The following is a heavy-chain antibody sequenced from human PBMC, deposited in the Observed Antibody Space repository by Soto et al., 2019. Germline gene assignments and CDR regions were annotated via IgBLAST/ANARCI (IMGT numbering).Heavy chain of an antibody. V-gene: IGHV3-30*03. Sequence: QVQLVESGGGVVQPGRSLRLSCAASGFTFKTYGMHWVRQAPGKGLEWVAVISFGGTDKYYADSVKGRFSISRDNSKSTLYLQMTNLTADDTAVYHCAREQWLSEGYFYAMDVWGQGTTVTVSS. CDR1: GFTFKTYG. CDR2: ISFGGTDK. J-gene: IGHJ6*02. D-gene: IGHD6-19*01. CDR3: AREQWLSEGYFYAMDV.